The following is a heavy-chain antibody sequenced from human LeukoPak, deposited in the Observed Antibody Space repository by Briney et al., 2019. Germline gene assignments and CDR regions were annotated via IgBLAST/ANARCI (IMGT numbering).Heavy chain of an antibody. V-gene: IGHV3-21*01. Sequence: GGSLRLSCAASGFPFSSYSMNWVRQAPGKGLEWVSSISSSGTYIYYADSVKGRFTISRDNAKNSLYPQMNSLRAEDTAVYYCARHLVPAALSSWFDPWGQGTLVTVSS. J-gene: IGHJ5*02. CDR3: ARHLVPAALSSWFDP. D-gene: IGHD2-2*01. CDR1: GFPFSSYS. CDR2: ISSSGTYI.